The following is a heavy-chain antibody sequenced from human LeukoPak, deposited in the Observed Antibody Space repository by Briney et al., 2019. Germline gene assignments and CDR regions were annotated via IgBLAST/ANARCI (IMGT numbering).Heavy chain of an antibody. Sequence: ASETLSLTCTVSGDSISLYYWSWIRQPPGKGLEWIGYIYYTGSTNYNPSLKSRVTISVDTSKNQFSLKLSSVTAADTAVYYCARAGLLWCGGDNYYYYGMDVWGQGTTVTVSS. J-gene: IGHJ6*02. CDR3: ARAGLLWCGGDNYYYYGMDV. CDR2: IYYTGST. V-gene: IGHV4-59*12. CDR1: GDSISLYY. D-gene: IGHD3-10*01.